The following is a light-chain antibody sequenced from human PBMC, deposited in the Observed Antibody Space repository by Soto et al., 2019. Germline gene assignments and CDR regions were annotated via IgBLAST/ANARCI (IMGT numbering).Light chain of an antibody. J-gene: IGLJ1*01. CDR1: SSDVGGYKY. CDR2: DVS. Sequence: SALTQPASVCGSPGQSITISCTGTSSDVGGYKYVPWYQQHPGEAPKLMIYDVSNRPSGVSNRFSGSKSGNTASLTISGLQAEDEADYYCSSYKSSSTRVFGTGTKVTVL. CDR3: SSYKSSSTRV. V-gene: IGLV2-14*01.